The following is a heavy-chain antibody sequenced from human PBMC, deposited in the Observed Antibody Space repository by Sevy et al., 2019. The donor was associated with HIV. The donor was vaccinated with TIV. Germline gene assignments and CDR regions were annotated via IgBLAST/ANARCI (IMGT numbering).Heavy chain of an antibody. Sequence: SETLSLTCAVYGGSFSGYYWSWIRQPPGKGLEWIGEINHSGSTNYNPSLKSRVTISVDTSKNQFSLKLSSVTAADTAVYYCAKRVSDYDFWSRPRPEHWYFDLWGRGTLVTVSS. CDR3: AKRVSDYDFWSRPRPEHWYFDL. J-gene: IGHJ2*01. CDR1: GGSFSGYY. V-gene: IGHV4-34*01. CDR2: INHSGST. D-gene: IGHD3-3*01.